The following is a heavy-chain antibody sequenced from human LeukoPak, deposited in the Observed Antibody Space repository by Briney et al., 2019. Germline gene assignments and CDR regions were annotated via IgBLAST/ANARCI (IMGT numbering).Heavy chain of an antibody. V-gene: IGHV4-34*01. CDR2: INHSGST. CDR3: ARGVAAADY. J-gene: IGHJ4*02. D-gene: IGHD6-13*01. CDR1: GGSFSGYY. Sequence: SETLSLTCAVYGGSFSGYYWSWVRQPPGKGLEWIGEINHSGSTNYNPSLTSRVTISVDTSKNQFSLKLSSVTAADTAVYYCARGVAAADYWGQGTLVTVSS.